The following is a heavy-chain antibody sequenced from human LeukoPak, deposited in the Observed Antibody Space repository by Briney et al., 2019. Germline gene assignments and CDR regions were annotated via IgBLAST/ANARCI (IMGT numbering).Heavy chain of an antibody. D-gene: IGHD3-22*01. J-gene: IGHJ6*02. CDR1: GFTFSSYW. CDR3: ARVLNYDSSGRPYYGMDV. V-gene: IGHV3-74*01. CDR2: INSDGSST. Sequence: PGGSLRLSCAAPGFTFSSYWMHWVRQAPGKGLVWVSRINSDGSSTSYADSVKGRFTISRDNAKNTLYLQMNSLRAEDTAVYYCARVLNYDSSGRPYYGMDVWGQGTTVTVSS.